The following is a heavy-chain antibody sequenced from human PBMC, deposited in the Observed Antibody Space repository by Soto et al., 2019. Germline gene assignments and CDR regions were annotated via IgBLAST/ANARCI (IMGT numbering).Heavy chain of an antibody. J-gene: IGHJ6*03. CDR2: LYDSGST. CDR1: GASTRSYH. D-gene: IGHD6-19*01. V-gene: IGHV4-59*01. Sequence: SETLSHTWAVSGASTRSYHWIWIRQSPGKGLEWIGYLYDSGSTKYNPSLKSRVNISVDTSKKQISLKLSSVTAADTAVYYCARVGVAVAGRLVLSQGYYYYYIYVRAQGTTVPVS. CDR3: ARVGVAVAGRLVLSQGYYYYYIYV.